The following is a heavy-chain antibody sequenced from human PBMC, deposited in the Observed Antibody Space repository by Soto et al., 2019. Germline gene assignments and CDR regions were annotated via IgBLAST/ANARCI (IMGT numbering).Heavy chain of an antibody. Sequence: GGSLRLSCAASGFTFSDYYMSWIRQAPGKGLEWVSYISSSGSTIYYADSVKGRFTISRDNAKNSLYLQMNSLRAEDTAVYYCARPPEFLMPMFDYWGQGTLVTVSS. CDR2: ISSSGSTI. D-gene: IGHD3-3*01. J-gene: IGHJ4*02. CDR3: ARPPEFLMPMFDY. V-gene: IGHV3-11*01. CDR1: GFTFSDYY.